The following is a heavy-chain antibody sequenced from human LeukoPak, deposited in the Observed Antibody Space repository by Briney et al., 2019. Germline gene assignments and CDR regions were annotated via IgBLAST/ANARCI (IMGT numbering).Heavy chain of an antibody. V-gene: IGHV3-23*01. D-gene: IGHD3-10*01. J-gene: IGHJ5*02. CDR2: ISASGGST. Sequence: PGGSLRLSCAAPGFTFSSFAITWVRQAPGKGLEWVSAISASGGSTYYADSVKGRFTVSRDNSKNTLYLQMNSLRAEDTAVYYCAKESKYYPWGQGTLVTVSS. CDR3: AKESKYYP. CDR1: GFTFSSFA.